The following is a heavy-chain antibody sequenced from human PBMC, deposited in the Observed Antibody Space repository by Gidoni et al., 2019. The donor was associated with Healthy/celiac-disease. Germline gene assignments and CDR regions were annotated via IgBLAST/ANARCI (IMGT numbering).Heavy chain of an antibody. CDR1: GFTFSSYA. Sequence: EVQLLESGGGLVQPGGSLRLSCAASGFTFSSYAMSWVRQAPGKGLEWVSAISGSGGSTYYADSVKGRFTISRDNAKNTLYLQMNSLRAEDTAVYYCAKDIKLVPEYFQHWGQGTLVTVSS. CDR2: ISGSGGST. D-gene: IGHD6-13*01. J-gene: IGHJ1*01. CDR3: AKDIKLVPEYFQH. V-gene: IGHV3-23*01.